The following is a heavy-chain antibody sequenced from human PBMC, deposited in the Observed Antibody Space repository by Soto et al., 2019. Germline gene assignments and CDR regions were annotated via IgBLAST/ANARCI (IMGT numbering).Heavy chain of an antibody. J-gene: IGHJ6*02. CDR1: GFTFSSYG. CDR2: ISYDGSNK. V-gene: IGHV3-30*18. Sequence: GGSLRLSCAASGFTFSSYGMHWVRQAPGKGLEWVAVISYDGSNKYYADSVKGRFTISRDNSKNTLYLQMNSLRAEDTAVYYCAKEEESDYDILTGPDVWGQGTTVTVSS. CDR3: AKEEESDYDILTGPDV. D-gene: IGHD3-9*01.